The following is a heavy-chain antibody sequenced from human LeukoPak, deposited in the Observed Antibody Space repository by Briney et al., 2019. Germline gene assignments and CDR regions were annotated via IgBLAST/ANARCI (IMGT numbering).Heavy chain of an antibody. CDR3: ARVAYYYGSRTLDY. Sequence: SETLSLTCTVSGGSISSYYWSWIRQPPGKGLEWIGYIYYSGSTNYNPSLKSRVTISVDTSKNQFSLKLSSVTAADTAVYYCARVAYYYGSRTLDYWGQGTLVTVSS. J-gene: IGHJ4*02. V-gene: IGHV4-59*08. D-gene: IGHD3-10*01. CDR1: GGSISSYY. CDR2: IYYSGST.